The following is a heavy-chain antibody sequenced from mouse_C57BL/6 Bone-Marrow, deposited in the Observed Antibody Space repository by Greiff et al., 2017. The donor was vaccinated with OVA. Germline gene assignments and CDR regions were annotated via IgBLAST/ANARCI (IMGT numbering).Heavy chain of an antibody. J-gene: IGHJ2*01. D-gene: IGHD1-1*02. CDR1: GYAFSSYW. CDR2: IYPGDGDT. Sequence: VKLQESGAELVKPGASVKISCKASGYAFSSYWMNWVKQRPGKGLEWIGQIYPGDGDTNYNGKFKGKATLTADKSSSTAYMQLSSLTSEDSAVYFCARWSSGRRDYWGQGTTLTVSS. CDR3: ARWSSGRRDY. V-gene: IGHV1-80*01.